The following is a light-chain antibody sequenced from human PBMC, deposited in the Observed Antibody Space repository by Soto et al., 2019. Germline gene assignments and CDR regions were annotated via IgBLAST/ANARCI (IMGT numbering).Light chain of an antibody. J-gene: IGKJ1*01. CDR3: QQRSKWPPLWT. V-gene: IGKV3-11*01. CDR1: QSVSSY. Sequence: EIVLTQSPATLSLSPGERATLSCRASQSVSSYLAWYQQKPGQAPRLLIYDASNRATGIPARFSGSGSGTDFSLTISSLEPEDFAVYYCQQRSKWPPLWTFGQGTKVEIK. CDR2: DAS.